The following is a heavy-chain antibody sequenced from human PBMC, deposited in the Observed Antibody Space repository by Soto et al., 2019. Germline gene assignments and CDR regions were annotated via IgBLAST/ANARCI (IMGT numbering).Heavy chain of an antibody. Sequence: ASVKVSCKASGYTFTCYYMHWVRQAPGKGLEWMGGFDPEDGETIYAQKFQGRVTMTEDTSTDTAYMELSSLRSEDTAVYYCATSLLGVPAAVNWFEPWGQGTLVTVSS. J-gene: IGHJ5*02. V-gene: IGHV1-24*01. CDR1: GYTFTCYY. CDR2: FDPEDGET. D-gene: IGHD2-2*01. CDR3: ATSLLGVPAAVNWFEP.